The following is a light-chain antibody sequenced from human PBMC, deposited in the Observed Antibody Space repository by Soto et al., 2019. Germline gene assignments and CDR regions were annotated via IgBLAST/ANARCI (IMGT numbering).Light chain of an antibody. Sequence: QSVLTQPPSASGTPGQGVTISCSGSSSNIGSNTVNWYQHLPGTAPKLLIFSNYQRPSGVPDRFSGSKSGTSASLAISRLQSEDEADYYCAAWDDSLNGVVFGGGTKLTVL. CDR2: SNY. CDR1: SSNIGSNT. J-gene: IGLJ2*01. CDR3: AAWDDSLNGVV. V-gene: IGLV1-44*01.